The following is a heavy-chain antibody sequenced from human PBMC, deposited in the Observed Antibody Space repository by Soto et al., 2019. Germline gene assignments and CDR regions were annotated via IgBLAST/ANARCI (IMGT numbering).Heavy chain of an antibody. CDR2: VQMSGTT. J-gene: IGHJ5*02. D-gene: IGHD1-1*01. V-gene: IGHV4-4*07. CDR1: GASLRSYH. CDR3: AKDRSTMRWFDP. Sequence: SETLSLTCAVSGASLRSYHWSWIRQAAGKGLEWIGRVQMSGTTNYNPSLKTRVTMSLDTSKNEVSLRMTSVTAADTAVYFCAKDRSTMRWFDPWGQGILVTVSS.